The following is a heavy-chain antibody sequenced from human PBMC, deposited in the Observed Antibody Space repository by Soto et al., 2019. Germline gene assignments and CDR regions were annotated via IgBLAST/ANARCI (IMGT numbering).Heavy chain of an antibody. CDR2: IYPGDSDT. Sequence: GASLKISCKGSGYSFTSYWSGWVRQMPGKGLEWMGIIYPGDSDTRYSPSFQGQVTISADKSISTAYLQWSSLKASDTAMYYCASSPTRGGSYSYGMDVWGQGTTVTVLL. V-gene: IGHV5-51*01. J-gene: IGHJ6*02. CDR1: GYSFTSYW. CDR3: ASSPTRGGSYSYGMDV. D-gene: IGHD3-16*01.